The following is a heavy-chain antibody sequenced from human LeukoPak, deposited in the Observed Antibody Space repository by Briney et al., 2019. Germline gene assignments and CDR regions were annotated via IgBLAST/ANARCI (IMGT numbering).Heavy chain of an antibody. J-gene: IGHJ4*02. D-gene: IGHD5/OR15-5a*01. CDR3: TRDAVAYSSVYGAGKYFDD. V-gene: IGHV3-53*01. CDR1: GFNVSANY. CDR2: IYSDGST. Sequence: GGSLRLSCAASGFNVSANYMCWVRQAPGKGLEWVSLIYSDGSTNCADSVKGRFTVSRDNSKNTLYLQMNSLRAEDTAVYYCTRDAVAYSSVYGAGKYFDDWGQGTLVIVSS.